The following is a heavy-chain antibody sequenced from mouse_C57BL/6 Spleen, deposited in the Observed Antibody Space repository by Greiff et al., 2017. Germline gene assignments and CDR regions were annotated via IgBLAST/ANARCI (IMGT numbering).Heavy chain of an antibody. J-gene: IGHJ4*01. CDR3: ARGGRTYAMDY. CDR2: IDPNSGGT. D-gene: IGHD3-3*01. CDR1: GYTFTSYW. Sequence: QAQLQQPGAELVKPGASVKLSCKASGYTFTSYWMHWVKQRPGRGLEWIGRIDPNSGGTKYNEKFKSKATLTVDKPSSTAYMQLSSLTSEDSAVYYCARGGRTYAMDYWGQGTSVTVSS. V-gene: IGHV1-72*01.